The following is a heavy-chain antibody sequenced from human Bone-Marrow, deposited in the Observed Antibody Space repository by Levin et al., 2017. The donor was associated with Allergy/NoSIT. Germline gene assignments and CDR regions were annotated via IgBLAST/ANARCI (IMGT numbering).Heavy chain of an antibody. CDR3: ARENGDYRGDYFDF. CDR2: VFHTGRI. CDR1: GYSINNGYY. V-gene: IGHV4-38-2*02. Sequence: SQTLSLPCAVSGYSINNGYYWGWIRQSPGKGLEWIASVFHTGRIYYNPSLKSRVTISLDTSKNQFSLRLSSVTAADTAVYYCARENGDYRGDYFDFWGQGTLVTVSS. D-gene: IGHD4-17*01. J-gene: IGHJ4*02.